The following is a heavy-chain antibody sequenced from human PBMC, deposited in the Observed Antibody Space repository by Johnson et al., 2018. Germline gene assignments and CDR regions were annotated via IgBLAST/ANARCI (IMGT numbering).Heavy chain of an antibody. Sequence: QVQLQESGGGVVQPGRSLRLPCAATGFTFSSYGMLWVRQAPGKGLVWVASILYVGNYEYYADSVTGRITISRDSHKNPLYLQVKRLRPEDTAVYYCAKVSIWFGGSYHDHNCYLDAWVKVTTVTVPS. J-gene: IGHJ6*03. CDR1: GFTFSSYG. V-gene: IGHV3-30*18. CDR3: AKVSIWFGGSYHDHNCYLDA. CDR2: ILYVGNYE. D-gene: IGHD3-16*02.